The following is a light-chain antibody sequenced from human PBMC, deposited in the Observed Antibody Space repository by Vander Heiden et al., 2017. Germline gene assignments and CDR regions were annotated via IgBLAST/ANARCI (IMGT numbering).Light chain of an antibody. Sequence: DIQMTQSPSTLSASIGDRVSIACRASQRISRWVAWYQQKPGKAPKLLIYKASSLETGVPSRFSGSGFGTDFNFTISSLHPDDFATYFCQQDKTDSRWTFGQRTKVGI. CDR1: QRISRW. V-gene: IGKV1-5*03. CDR3: QQDKTDSRWT. J-gene: IGKJ1*01. CDR2: KAS.